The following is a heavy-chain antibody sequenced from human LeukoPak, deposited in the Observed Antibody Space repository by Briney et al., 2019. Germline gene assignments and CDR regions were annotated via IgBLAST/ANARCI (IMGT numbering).Heavy chain of an antibody. CDR1: GGSLSGYY. CDR3: ARLSVSMFGVVRNWFDP. J-gene: IGHJ5*02. CDR2: INHWGTT. V-gene: IGHV4-34*01. D-gene: IGHD3-3*01. Sequence: SETLSLTCAVYGGSLSGYYWSWIRQPPGKGLEWTGEINHWGTTKYSPFFMSRVAISLDTSNNQFSLRMNSVTAADTAVYYCARLSVSMFGVVRNWFDPWGQGTLVTVSS.